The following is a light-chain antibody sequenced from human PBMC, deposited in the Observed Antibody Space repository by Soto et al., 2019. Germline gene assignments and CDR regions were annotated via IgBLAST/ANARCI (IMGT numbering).Light chain of an antibody. Sequence: EVVLTQSPGTLSLSPGERATLSCRASQSVSSSYLAWYQQKPGQAPRLLIYGASSRATGIPDRLGGSGSGTDFTLTISRLEPEDFAVYYCQQYGSSPGTFGQGTKVEIK. CDR2: GAS. V-gene: IGKV3-20*01. CDR1: QSVSSSY. CDR3: QQYGSSPGT. J-gene: IGKJ1*01.